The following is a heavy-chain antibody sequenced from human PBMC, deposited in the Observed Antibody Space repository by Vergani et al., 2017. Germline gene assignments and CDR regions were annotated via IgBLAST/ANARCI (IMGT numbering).Heavy chain of an antibody. J-gene: IGHJ4*02. CDR3: ARRGDSSGYYSYYFDY. D-gene: IGHD3-22*01. Sequence: QITLKESGPTLVKPTQTLTLTCTFSGFSLSTSGVGVGWIRQPPGKALEWLALIYWNDDKRYSPSLKSRLTITKDTSKNQVVLTMTNMDPVDTATYYCARRGDSSGYYSYYFDYWGQGTLVTVSS. CDR2: IYWNDDK. CDR1: GFSLSTSGVG. V-gene: IGHV2-5*01.